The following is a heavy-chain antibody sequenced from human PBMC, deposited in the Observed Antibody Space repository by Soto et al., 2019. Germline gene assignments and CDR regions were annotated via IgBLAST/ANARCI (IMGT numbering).Heavy chain of an antibody. CDR2: ISYDGSNK. CDR3: ASSLYYYYGMDV. J-gene: IGHJ6*02. V-gene: IGHV3-30-3*01. Sequence: PGESLKISCAASGFTFSSYAMHWVRQAPGKGLEWVAVISYDGSNKYYADSVKGRFTISRDNSKNTLYLQMNSLRAEDTAVYYCASSLYYYYGMDVWGQGTTVTVS. CDR1: GFTFSSYA.